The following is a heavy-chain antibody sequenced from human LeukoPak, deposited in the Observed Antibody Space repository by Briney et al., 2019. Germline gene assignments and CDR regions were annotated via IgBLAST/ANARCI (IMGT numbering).Heavy chain of an antibody. J-gene: IGHJ6*02. CDR1: VDSISSSKW. CDR3: ARSRDTTNYYGMDV. Sequence: SGTLSLTCAVFVDSISSSKWWSWVRQAPGKGLEWIGEIHPGGSTSYNPSLKSRVTISIDKSKNQFSLRMSSVTGAHTAVYYSARSRDTTNYYGMDVWGQGTTVTVSS. V-gene: IGHV4-4*02. CDR2: IHPGGST. D-gene: IGHD1-26*01.